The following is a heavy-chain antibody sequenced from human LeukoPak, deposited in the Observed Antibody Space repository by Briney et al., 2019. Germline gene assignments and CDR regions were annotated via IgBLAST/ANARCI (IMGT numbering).Heavy chain of an antibody. V-gene: IGHV3-64*01. Sequence: GGSLRLSCAASGFTFSSYAMHWVRQAPGKGLEYVSAISSNGGNTYYANPVKGRFTISRDNSKNTLYLQMGSLRAEDMAVYYCARKLGLYWFDPWGQGTLVTVSS. CDR2: ISSNGGNT. CDR1: GFTFSSYA. J-gene: IGHJ5*02. CDR3: ARKLGLYWFDP. D-gene: IGHD6-13*01.